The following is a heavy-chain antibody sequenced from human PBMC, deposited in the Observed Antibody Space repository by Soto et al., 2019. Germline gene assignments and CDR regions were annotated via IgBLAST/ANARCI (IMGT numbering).Heavy chain of an antibody. J-gene: IGHJ4*02. Sequence: EVQLLESGGGLVQPGGSLRLSCAASGFTFSNCGMSWVRRASGKALEWVSSISLSGDNTYYADSVRGRFTISRDNSKNTLFLQMNSLRADDTAVYYCAKDRRSSGNYGYFDYWGQGTLVTVSS. CDR1: GFTFSNCG. D-gene: IGHD1-7*01. CDR2: ISLSGDNT. V-gene: IGHV3-23*01. CDR3: AKDRRSSGNYGYFDY.